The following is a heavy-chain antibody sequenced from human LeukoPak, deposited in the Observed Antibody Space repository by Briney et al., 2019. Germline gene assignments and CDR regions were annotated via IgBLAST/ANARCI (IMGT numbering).Heavy chain of an antibody. V-gene: IGHV3-9*01. CDR2: ISWNSGSI. CDR1: GFTFDDYA. D-gene: IGHD5-24*01. J-gene: IGHJ4*02. CDR3: AKDIRRWLQSSYFDY. Sequence: GRSLRLSCAASGFTFDDYAMHWVRQAPGKGLEWVSGISWNSGSIGYADSVKGRFTISRDNAKNSLYLQMNSLRAEDTALYYCAKDIRRWLQSSYFDYWGQGTLVTVSP.